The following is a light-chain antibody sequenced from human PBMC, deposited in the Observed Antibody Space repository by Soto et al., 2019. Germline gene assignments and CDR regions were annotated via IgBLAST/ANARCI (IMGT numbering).Light chain of an antibody. V-gene: IGLV2-23*02. J-gene: IGLJ2*01. CDR2: EVT. CDR1: SSYVGNYNL. Sequence: QSALTQPASVSGSPGQSITISCTGTSSYVGNYNLVSWYQHHPGTAPKLMVYEVTKRPSGVSSRFSGSKSGNTASLTISGLLAEDEADYYCWSAANRPSDVVFGGENKVTVL. CDR3: WSAANRPSDVV.